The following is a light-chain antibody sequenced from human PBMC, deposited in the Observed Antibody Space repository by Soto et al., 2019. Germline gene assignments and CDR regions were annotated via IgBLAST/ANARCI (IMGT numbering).Light chain of an antibody. Sequence: NFMLTQPHSVSESPGKTVTLSCTRSSGNIAFNYVQWYQQRPGSAPTIVIYEDQKRPSGVPDRFSGSIVSSSNSAYLTISGLKTEDEADYYCQTYDGTNWVFGGGTQLTVL. CDR2: EDQ. V-gene: IGLV6-57*03. CDR1: SGNIAFNY. CDR3: QTYDGTNWV. J-gene: IGLJ3*02.